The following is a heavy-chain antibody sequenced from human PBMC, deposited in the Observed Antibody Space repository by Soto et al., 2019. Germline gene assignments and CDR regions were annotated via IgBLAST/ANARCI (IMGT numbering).Heavy chain of an antibody. CDR3: ATAAGFDPSIYYYYMDV. J-gene: IGHJ6*03. D-gene: IGHD3-3*02. Sequence: EASVKVSCKASGYTFTSYGISWVRQAPGQGLEWMGWISAYNGNTNYAQKLQGRVTMTEDTSTDTAYMELSSLRSEDTAVYYCATAAGFDPSIYYYYMDVWGKGTTVTVSS. CDR1: GYTFTSYG. CDR2: ISAYNGNT. V-gene: IGHV1-18*01.